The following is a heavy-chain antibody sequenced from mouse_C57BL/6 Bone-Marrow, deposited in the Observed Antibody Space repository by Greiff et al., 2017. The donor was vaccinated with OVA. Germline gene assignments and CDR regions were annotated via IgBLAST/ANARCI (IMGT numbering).Heavy chain of an antibody. Sequence: EVKLVESGGDLVKPGGSLKLSCAASGFTFSSYGMSWVRQTPDKRLEWVATISSGGSYTYYPDSVKGRFTISRDNAKNTLYLQMSSLKSEDTAMYYCARHEATVEGYYFDYWGQGTTLTVSS. CDR3: ARHEATVEGYYFDY. J-gene: IGHJ2*01. D-gene: IGHD1-1*01. CDR2: ISSGGSYT. CDR1: GFTFSSYG. V-gene: IGHV5-6*01.